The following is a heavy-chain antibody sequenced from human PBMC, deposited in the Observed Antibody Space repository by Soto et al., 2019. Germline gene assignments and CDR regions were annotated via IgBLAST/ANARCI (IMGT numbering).Heavy chain of an antibody. Sequence: SEPLSLTCTVSGGSISSGDYYWSWIRQPPGKGLEWIGYIYYSGSTYYNPSLKSRVTISVDTSKNQFSLKLSSVTAADTAVYYCARDSIMITFGGGTPSYYYYGMDVWGQGTTVTVSS. J-gene: IGHJ6*02. CDR1: GGSISSGDYY. CDR2: IYYSGST. D-gene: IGHD3-16*01. V-gene: IGHV4-30-4*01. CDR3: ARDSIMITFGGGTPSYYYYGMDV.